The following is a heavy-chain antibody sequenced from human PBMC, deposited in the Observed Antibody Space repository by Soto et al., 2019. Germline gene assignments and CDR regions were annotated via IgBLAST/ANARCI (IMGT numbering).Heavy chain of an antibody. V-gene: IGHV4-59*08. Sequence: LSLTCTASGGSISSYYWSWIRQPPGEGLEWIGYIYYSGSTNYNPSLKSRVTISVDTSKNQFSLKLSSVTAADTAVYYCARHENIVATTDYYYYYMDVWGKGTTVTVSS. D-gene: IGHD5-12*01. CDR2: IYYSGST. CDR3: ARHENIVATTDYYYYYMDV. J-gene: IGHJ6*03. CDR1: GGSISSYY.